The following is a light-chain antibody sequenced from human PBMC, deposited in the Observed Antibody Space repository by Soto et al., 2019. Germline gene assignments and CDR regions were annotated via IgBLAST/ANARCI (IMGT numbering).Light chain of an antibody. V-gene: IGLV2-8*01. CDR1: SSDVGGYNF. CDR2: EVS. J-gene: IGLJ2*01. Sequence: ALTQPPSASGSPGQSVTISCTGTSSDVGGYNFVSWYQQHPGKAPKLMIYEVSERPSGVPDRFSGSKSGNTASLTVSGLQAEDEADYYCSSYAGSNIVVFGGGTKVTVL. CDR3: SSYAGSNIVV.